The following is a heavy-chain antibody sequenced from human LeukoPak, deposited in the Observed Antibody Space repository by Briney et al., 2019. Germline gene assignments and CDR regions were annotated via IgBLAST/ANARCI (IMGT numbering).Heavy chain of an antibody. CDR1: GFTFSDYN. V-gene: IGHV3-21*01. CDR2: ITSGTTYI. D-gene: IGHD3-9*01. Sequence: GGSLRLSCAASGFTFSDYNMNWVRQSPEKGLEWVSSITSGTTYIYYADSVRGRFTLSRDNAKNSLYLQMNSLRAEDTAVYYCARVEILTGPFDYWGQGTLVTVSS. J-gene: IGHJ4*02. CDR3: ARVEILTGPFDY.